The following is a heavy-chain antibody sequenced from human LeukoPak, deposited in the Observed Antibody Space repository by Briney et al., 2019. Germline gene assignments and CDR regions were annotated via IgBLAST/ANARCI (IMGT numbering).Heavy chain of an antibody. J-gene: IGHJ3*02. D-gene: IGHD3-10*01. Sequence: PGGSLRLSCAASGFTFSSYSMNWVRQAPGKGLEWVSYISSSSSTIYYADSVKGRFTISRDNAKNSLYLQMNSLRAEDTAVYYCAREVYTMGHDAFDIWGQGTMVTVSS. CDR3: AREVYTMGHDAFDI. V-gene: IGHV3-48*04. CDR2: ISSSSSTI. CDR1: GFTFSSYS.